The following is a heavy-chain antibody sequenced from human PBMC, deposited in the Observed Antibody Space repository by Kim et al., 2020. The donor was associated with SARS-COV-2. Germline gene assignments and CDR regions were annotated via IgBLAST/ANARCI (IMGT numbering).Heavy chain of an antibody. CDR1: GGSISSYY. CDR2: IYYSGST. CDR3: ARRAELTYWFDP. D-gene: IGHD1-7*01. Sequence: SETLSLTCTVSGGSISSYYWSWIRQPPGKGLEWIGYIYYSGSTNYNPSLKSRVTISVDTSKNQFSLKLSSVTAADTAVYYCARRAELTYWFDPWGQGTLVTVSS. J-gene: IGHJ5*02. V-gene: IGHV4-59*08.